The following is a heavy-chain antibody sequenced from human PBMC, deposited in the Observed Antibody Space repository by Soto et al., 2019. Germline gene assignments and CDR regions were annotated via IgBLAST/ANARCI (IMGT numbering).Heavy chain of an antibody. D-gene: IGHD3-22*01. J-gene: IGHJ5*02. CDR3: ASSYYDSSGDMSWFDP. V-gene: IGHV4-34*01. CDR1: CGSCSGYY. CDR2: INHSGST. Sequence: PSETLSLTCAVYCGSCSGYYWSWIRQPPGKGLEWIGEINHSGSTNYNPSLKSRVTISVDTSKNQFSLKLSSVTAADTAVYYCASSYYDSSGDMSWFDPWGQGTLVTVSS.